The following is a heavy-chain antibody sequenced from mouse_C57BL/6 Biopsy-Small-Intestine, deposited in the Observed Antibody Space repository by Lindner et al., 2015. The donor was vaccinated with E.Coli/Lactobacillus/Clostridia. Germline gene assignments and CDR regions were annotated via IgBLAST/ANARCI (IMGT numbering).Heavy chain of an antibody. CDR1: GYSFTGNY. CDR3: ARSDGYYGYFDV. J-gene: IGHJ1*03. CDR2: IYPYNGVS. V-gene: IGHV1-31*01. D-gene: IGHD2-3*01. Sequence: VQLQESGPELVKPGASVKISCKASGYSFTGNYVHWVKQSHGNILDWIGYIYPYNGVSSYNQKFKGKATLTVDKSSSTAYMEFRSLTSEDSAVYYCARSDGYYGYFDVWGTGTTVTVSS.